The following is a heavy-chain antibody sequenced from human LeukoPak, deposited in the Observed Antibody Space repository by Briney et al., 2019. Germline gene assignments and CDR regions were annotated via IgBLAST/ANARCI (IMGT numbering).Heavy chain of an antibody. J-gene: IGHJ4*02. Sequence: GGSLRLSCAASGFTVSSNYMSWVRQAPGKGLEWVAVISYDGSNKYYADSVKGRFTISRDNSKNTLYLQMNSLRAEDTAVYYCAKDAVVVPAGYFDYWGQGTLVTVSS. CDR1: GFTVSSNY. D-gene: IGHD2-2*01. CDR2: ISYDGSNK. V-gene: IGHV3-30*18. CDR3: AKDAVVVPAGYFDY.